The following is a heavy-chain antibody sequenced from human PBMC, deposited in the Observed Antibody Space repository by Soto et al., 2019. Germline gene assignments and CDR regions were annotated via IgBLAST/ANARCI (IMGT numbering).Heavy chain of an antibody. J-gene: IGHJ4*01. CDR2: IYPVDSDT. D-gene: IGHD6-25*01. Sequence: GASLKISCQGSGYSFSSYWIGWVRQMPGKGLEWMGIIYPVDSDTRYSPSFQGQVTISADKSISTAYLQWSSLKASDTAMYYFVRQSSPGGSCHGLYFWGHGTLVTVSS. CDR1: GYSFSSYW. CDR3: VRQSSPGGSCHGLYF. V-gene: IGHV5-51*01.